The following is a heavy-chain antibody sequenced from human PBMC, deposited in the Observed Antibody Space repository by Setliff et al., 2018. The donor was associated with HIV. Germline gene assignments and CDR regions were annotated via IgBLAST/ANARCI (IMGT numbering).Heavy chain of an antibody. Sequence: PGESLTISCAASGFSFNNYNMNWVRQAPGKGLEWISYISSSGSSIYYGDSVKGRFAISRDNAKNSLYLQLNSLRAEDTAVYYCARDEAIEGALTYFDLWGRGTLVTVSS. V-gene: IGHV3-48*03. CDR3: ARDEAIEGALTYFDL. D-gene: IGHD1-26*01. J-gene: IGHJ2*01. CDR2: ISSSGSSI. CDR1: GFSFNNYN.